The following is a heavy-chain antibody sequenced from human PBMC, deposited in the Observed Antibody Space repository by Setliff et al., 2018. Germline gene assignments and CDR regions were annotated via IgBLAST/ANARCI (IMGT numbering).Heavy chain of an antibody. CDR2: XXXXXXXX. Sequence: GASVKVSCKASGYTSTTNALHWVRQAPGQSLEXMGXXXXXXXXXXYXQXFXXXITITRDTSASTFYMELSSLTSEDTALYSCAASVGGAPYYYGLDVWGQGTTVTVSS. V-gene: IGHV1-3*01. CDR1: GYTSTTNA. D-gene: IGHD2-15*01. CDR3: AASVGGAPYYYGLDV. J-gene: IGHJ6*02.